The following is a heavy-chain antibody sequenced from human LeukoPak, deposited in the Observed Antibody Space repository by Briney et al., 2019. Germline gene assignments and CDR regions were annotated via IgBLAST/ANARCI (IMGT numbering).Heavy chain of an antibody. Sequence: PGESLKISCKGSGYSFTTYWIGWVRQMPGKGLEWMGIIYPGDSDTRYSPSFQGQVTISADKSISTAYLQWSSLKASDTAMHYCARLKGITGGTFDPWGQGTLVTVSS. CDR2: IYPGDSDT. V-gene: IGHV5-51*01. CDR1: GYSFTTYW. J-gene: IGHJ5*02. CDR3: ARLKGITGGTFDP. D-gene: IGHD7-27*01.